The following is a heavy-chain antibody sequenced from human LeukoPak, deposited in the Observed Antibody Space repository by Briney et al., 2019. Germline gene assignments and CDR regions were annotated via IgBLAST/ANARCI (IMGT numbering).Heavy chain of an antibody. Sequence: ASVKLSCKASGSTFTSYGISWVRQAPGQGLEWMGWISAYNGNTNYAQKLQGRVTMTTDTSTSTAYMELRSLRSDDTAVYYCARGRDYSNSVAANNWFDPWGQGTLVTVSS. CDR1: GSTFTSYG. D-gene: IGHD4-11*01. CDR2: ISAYNGNT. J-gene: IGHJ5*02. V-gene: IGHV1-18*01. CDR3: ARGRDYSNSVAANNWFDP.